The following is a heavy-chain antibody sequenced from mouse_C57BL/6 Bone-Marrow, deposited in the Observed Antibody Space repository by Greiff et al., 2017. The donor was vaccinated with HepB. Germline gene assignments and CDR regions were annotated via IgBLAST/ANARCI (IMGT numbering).Heavy chain of an antibody. CDR3: TGGGFLYYFDY. Sequence: DVQLQESGGGLVQPGGSMKLSCVASGFTLSNYWMNWVRQSPEKGLEWVAQIRLKSDNYATHYAESVKGRFTISRDDSKSSVYLQMNNLRAEDTGIYYCTGGGFLYYFDYWGQGTTLTVSS. J-gene: IGHJ2*01. CDR1: GFTLSNYW. CDR2: IRLKSDNYAT. V-gene: IGHV6-3*01.